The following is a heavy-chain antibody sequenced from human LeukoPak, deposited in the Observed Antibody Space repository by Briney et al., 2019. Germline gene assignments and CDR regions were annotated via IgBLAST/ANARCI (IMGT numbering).Heavy chain of an antibody. D-gene: IGHD2-2*01. CDR1: GFSLSTPEMR. Sequence: SGPTLVNPTQTLTLTCSFSGFSLSTPEMRVNWIRQAPGKALEWLARIDWDDDKFYSTSLKTRLTISKDTSKNQVVLTMPNMGPVDTGTYYCARISSSSFHFDYWGRGTLVTVSS. V-gene: IGHV2-70*04. CDR3: ARISSSSFHFDY. J-gene: IGHJ4*02. CDR2: IDWDDDK.